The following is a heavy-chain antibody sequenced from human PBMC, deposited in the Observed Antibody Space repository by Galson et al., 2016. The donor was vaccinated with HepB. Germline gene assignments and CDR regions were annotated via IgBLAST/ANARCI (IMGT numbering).Heavy chain of an antibody. V-gene: IGHV3-23*01. J-gene: IGHJ4*02. D-gene: IGHD3/OR15-3a*01. CDR3: AKGMHPEPSDHWTDDS. Sequence: SLRLSCAASGFTLSNYAMTWVRQTPGKGLEWVSTIRDSGDITYYADSVRGRFTISRDSSKNTLYLQMNSLRVEDTAVYYCAKGMHPEPSDHWTDDSWSQGTLVTVSS. CDR1: GFTLSNYA. CDR2: IRDSGDIT.